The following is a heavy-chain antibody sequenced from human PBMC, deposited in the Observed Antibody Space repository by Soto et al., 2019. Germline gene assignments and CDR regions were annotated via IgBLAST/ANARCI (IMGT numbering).Heavy chain of an antibody. V-gene: IGHV3-23*01. CDR2: IGAHDDGYT. CDR3: AKGDWADY. Sequence: EVQLLESGGGLVQPGGSPRLSCAASGFTFSTFAMTWVRQGPGKGLEWVSYIGAHDDGYTHYADSVKGRFTVSRDNSKNTLHLQMNSLRADDTAIYYCAKGDWADYWGPGALVTVSS. CDR1: GFTFSTFA. J-gene: IGHJ4*02. D-gene: IGHD3-9*01.